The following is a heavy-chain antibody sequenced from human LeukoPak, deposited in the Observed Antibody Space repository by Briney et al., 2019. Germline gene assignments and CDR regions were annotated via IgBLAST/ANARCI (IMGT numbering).Heavy chain of an antibody. Sequence: ASVTVSCKASGYTFTSYGISWVRQAPGQGLEWMGWISAYNGNTNYAQKLQGRVTTTTDTSTSTAYMELRSLRSDDTAVYYCAREKYYDFWSGYYTEHSDYWGQGTLVTVSS. V-gene: IGHV1-18*01. CDR3: AREKYYDFWSGYYTEHSDY. CDR2: ISAYNGNT. CDR1: GYTFTSYG. D-gene: IGHD3-3*01. J-gene: IGHJ4*02.